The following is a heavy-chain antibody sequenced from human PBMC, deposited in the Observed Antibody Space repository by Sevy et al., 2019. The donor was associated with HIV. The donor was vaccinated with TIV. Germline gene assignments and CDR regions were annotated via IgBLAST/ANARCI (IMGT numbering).Heavy chain of an antibody. V-gene: IGHV4-61*02. J-gene: IGHJ6*02. CDR1: GGSIRSGRYY. CDR2: IYIRGTA. CDR3: ARELSDYGMDV. Sequence: SETLSLTCNVSGGSIRSGRYYWSWIRQRAGKGLEWTARIYIRGTANYNPSLKSRITMSVDTSKNQFSLKLSSVTATDTAVYYCARELSDYGMDVWGQGTTVTVSS.